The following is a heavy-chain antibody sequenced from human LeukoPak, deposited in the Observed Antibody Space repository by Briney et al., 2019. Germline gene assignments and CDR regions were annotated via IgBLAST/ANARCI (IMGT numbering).Heavy chain of an antibody. J-gene: IGHJ5*01. CDR1: GFTVSSNY. CDR3: AKNGIAGLGDNWFDS. D-gene: IGHD6-13*01. Sequence: GGSLRLSCAASGFTVSSNYMSWARQAPGKGLEWVSVIYSGGSTYYADSVKGRFTISRDNSKNTLFLQVNSLRAEDTAVYYCAKNGIAGLGDNWFDSWGHGTLVTVSS. V-gene: IGHV3-53*01. CDR2: IYSGGST.